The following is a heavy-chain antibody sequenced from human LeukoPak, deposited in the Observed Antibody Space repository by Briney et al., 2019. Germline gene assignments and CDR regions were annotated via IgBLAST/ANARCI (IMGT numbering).Heavy chain of an antibody. CDR3: AKDEGDIV. J-gene: IGHJ4*02. CDR2: ISGSGRST. Sequence: GGSLSRSCGAAGCSFSSYAMSWIRQAPANGKEWVSAISGSGRSTYYADSVKSRFTISRDNSKNMLYLQMNSLRAEDTAVYYCAKDEGDIVWGQGTLVTVSS. V-gene: IGHV3-23*01. D-gene: IGHD5-12*01. CDR1: GCSFSSYA.